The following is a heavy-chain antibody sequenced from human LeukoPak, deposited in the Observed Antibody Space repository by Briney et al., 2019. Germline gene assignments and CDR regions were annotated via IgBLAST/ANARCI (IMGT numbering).Heavy chain of an antibody. V-gene: IGHV3-48*01. J-gene: IGHJ4*02. CDR3: ARQRAGFTVTTSDY. CDR2: ISSSSSTI. CDR1: GFIFTSYS. Sequence: GGSLRLSCAASGFIFTSYSMNWVRQAPGKGLEWVSYISSSSSTIYYADSVKGRFTISRDNAKNSRYLQMNSLRAEDTAVYYCARQRAGFTVTTSDYWGQGTLVTVSS. D-gene: IGHD4-17*01.